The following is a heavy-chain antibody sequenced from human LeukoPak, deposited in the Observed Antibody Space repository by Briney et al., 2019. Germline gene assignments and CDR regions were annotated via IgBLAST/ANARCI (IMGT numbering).Heavy chain of an antibody. CDR2: IYYSGST. CDR1: GGSISSGDYY. Sequence: PSETLSHTCTVSGGSISSGDYYWSWIRQPPGKGLEWIGYIYYSGSTYYNPSLKSRATISVDTSKNQFSLKLSSVTAADTAVYYCARDSSGYSVFDYWGQGTLVTVSS. CDR3: ARDSSGYSVFDY. V-gene: IGHV4-30-4*01. J-gene: IGHJ4*02. D-gene: IGHD3-22*01.